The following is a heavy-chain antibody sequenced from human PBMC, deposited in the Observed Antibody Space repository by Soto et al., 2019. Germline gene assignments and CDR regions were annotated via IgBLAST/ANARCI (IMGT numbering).Heavy chain of an antibody. D-gene: IGHD5-12*01. V-gene: IGHV5-51*01. CDR2: IFPGDSAT. CDR1: GDRFSRYF. Sequence: GESLKSSGPVLGDRFSRYFTAWVRQMRGKGLECPGIIFPGDSATKYSPSFQGQVITSADKSIRTAYLQWISLKASDTANFYCSRQSGIDVWGQGSAVAVS. CDR3: SRQSGIDV. J-gene: IGHJ6*02.